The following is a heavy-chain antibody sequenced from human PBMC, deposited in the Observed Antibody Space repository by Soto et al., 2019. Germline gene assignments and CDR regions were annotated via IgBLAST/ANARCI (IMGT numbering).Heavy chain of an antibody. CDR1: GFTFSSYA. Sequence: VGSLRLSCAASGFTFSSYAMSWVREAPGKGLEWVSGISGSGSSTYYADSVKGRFTISRDNSKNTLYLQMNSLRAEDTAVYYCAKDYGDYGWFDPWGQGTPVTVSS. J-gene: IGHJ5*02. V-gene: IGHV3-23*01. CDR2: ISGSGSST. D-gene: IGHD4-17*01. CDR3: AKDYGDYGWFDP.